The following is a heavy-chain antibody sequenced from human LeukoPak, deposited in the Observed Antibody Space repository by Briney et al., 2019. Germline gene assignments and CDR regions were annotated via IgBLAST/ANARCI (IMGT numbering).Heavy chain of an antibody. CDR1: GFTFSSYG. CDR3: APLAVAGTPRDY. Sequence: PGGSLRLSCAASGFTFSSYGMHWVRQAPGKGLEWVAVIWCDGSNKYYADSVKGRFTISRDNSKNTLYLQMNSLRAEDTAVYYCAPLAVAGTPRDYWGQGTLVTVSS. D-gene: IGHD6-19*01. V-gene: IGHV3-33*01. CDR2: IWCDGSNK. J-gene: IGHJ4*02.